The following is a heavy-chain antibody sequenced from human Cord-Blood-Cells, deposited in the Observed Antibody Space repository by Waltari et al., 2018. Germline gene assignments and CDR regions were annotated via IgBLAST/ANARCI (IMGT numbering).Heavy chain of an antibody. Sequence: QVQLQQWGAGPLKPSETLTLTCAVSGGALSGYSLGWVRQPPGKGLEWIGEINHSGSTNYTPSLKSRVTISVDTSKNQFSLKLSSVTAADTAVYYCARGLNDAFDIWGQGTMVTVSS. CDR1: GGALSGYS. CDR2: INHSGST. J-gene: IGHJ3*02. V-gene: IGHV4-34*01. CDR3: ARGLNDAFDI.